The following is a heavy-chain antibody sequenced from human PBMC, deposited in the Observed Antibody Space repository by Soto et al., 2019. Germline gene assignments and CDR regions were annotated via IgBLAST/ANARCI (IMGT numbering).Heavy chain of an antibody. V-gene: IGHV1-18*01. Sequence: EASLKVSCKASGYTFTSYGISWVRQAPGQGLEWMGWISAYNGNTNYAQKLQGRVTMTTDTSTSTAYMELRSLRSDDTAVYYCARNYYYDSSGHMTYWGQGTRVNVSS. J-gene: IGHJ4*02. CDR3: ARNYYYDSSGHMTY. CDR1: GYTFTSYG. D-gene: IGHD3-22*01. CDR2: ISAYNGNT.